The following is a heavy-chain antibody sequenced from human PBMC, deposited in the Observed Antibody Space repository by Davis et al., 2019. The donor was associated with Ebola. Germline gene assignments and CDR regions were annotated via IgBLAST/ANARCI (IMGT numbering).Heavy chain of an antibody. V-gene: IGHV3-9*01. CDR3: AKTGGSTYYYGMDV. D-gene: IGHD2-2*01. CDR1: GFTFDDYA. Sequence: SLKISCAASGFTFDDYAMHWVRQAPGKGLEWVPGISWNSGSIGYADSVKGRFTISRDNAKNSLYLQMNSLRAEDTALYYCAKTGGSTYYYGMDVWGKGTTVTVSS. J-gene: IGHJ6*04. CDR2: ISWNSGSI.